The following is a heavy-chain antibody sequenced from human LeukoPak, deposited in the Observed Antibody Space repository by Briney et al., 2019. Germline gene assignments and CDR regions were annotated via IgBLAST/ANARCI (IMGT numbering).Heavy chain of an antibody. D-gene: IGHD2-2*01. CDR1: GYTFTSYA. V-gene: IGHV1-3*01. J-gene: IGHJ4*02. CDR3: ARDQGGYCSSTSCYALDY. Sequence: ASVKVSCKASGYTFTSYAMHWVRQAPGQRLEWMGWINAGNGNTKYSQKFQGRVTITRDTSASTAYMELSSLRSEDTAVYYCARDQGGYCSSTSCYALDYWGQGTLVTVSS. CDR2: INAGNGNT.